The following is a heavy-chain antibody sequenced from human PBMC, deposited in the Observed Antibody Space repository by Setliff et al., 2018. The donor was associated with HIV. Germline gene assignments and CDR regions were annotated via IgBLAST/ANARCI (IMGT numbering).Heavy chain of an antibody. J-gene: IGHJ4*02. D-gene: IGHD3-3*01. Sequence: SVKVSCKASGGTFSSYAISWVRQAPGQGLEWMGGIIPVFRTANYAQKFQGRVTMTKNTSISTAYMELSSLRSEDTAVYYCAIPRITLFGVVIRAFDYWGQGTLVTVSS. V-gene: IGHV1-69*05. CDR1: GGTFSSYA. CDR2: IIPVFRTA. CDR3: AIPRITLFGVVIRAFDY.